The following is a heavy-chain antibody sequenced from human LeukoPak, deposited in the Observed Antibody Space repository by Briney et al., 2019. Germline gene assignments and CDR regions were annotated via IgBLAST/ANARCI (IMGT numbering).Heavy chain of an antibody. J-gene: IGHJ6*02. D-gene: IGHD4-17*01. CDR3: ARDQRRTTVTFLYNYYYGLDV. V-gene: IGHV3-48*03. Sequence: GGSLRLSCAASGFAFSSYEMNWVRQAPGKGPEWISYVSGGRDTMYYADSVKGRFTISRDNAKNSLYLQMNSLGAEDTAVYYCARDQRRTTVTFLYNYYYGLDVWGQGTTVTVSS. CDR2: VSGGRDTM. CDR1: GFAFSSYE.